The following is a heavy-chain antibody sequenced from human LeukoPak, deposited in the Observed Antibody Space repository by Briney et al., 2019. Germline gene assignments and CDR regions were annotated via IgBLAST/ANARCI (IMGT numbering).Heavy chain of an antibody. V-gene: IGHV4-39*01. Sequence: SETLSLTCTVSGGSISSSSYYWGWIRQPPGKGLEWIGSIYYSGSTYYNPSLKSRVTISVDTSKNQFSLKLSSVTAADTAVYYCARRGYYDSSGQDYWGQGTLVTVSS. D-gene: IGHD3-22*01. CDR2: IYYSGST. CDR1: GGSISSSSYY. J-gene: IGHJ4*02. CDR3: ARRGYYDSSGQDY.